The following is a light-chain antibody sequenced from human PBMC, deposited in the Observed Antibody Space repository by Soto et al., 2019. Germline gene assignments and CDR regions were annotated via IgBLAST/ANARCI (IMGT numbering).Light chain of an antibody. J-gene: IGLJ2*01. Sequence: QSVLTQPASVSGSPGQSITISCTGTSSDVGSYNFVSWYQQHPGKAPKLMIYEVSNRPSGVSNRLSGSKSGNTASLTISGLQGEDEADYYCSSYTSSSTLVVFGGGTKLTVL. CDR2: EVS. CDR1: SSDVGSYNF. V-gene: IGLV2-14*01. CDR3: SSYTSSSTLVV.